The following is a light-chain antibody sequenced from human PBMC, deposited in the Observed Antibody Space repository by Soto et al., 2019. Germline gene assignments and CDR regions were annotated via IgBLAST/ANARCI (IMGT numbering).Light chain of an antibody. CDR2: KAS. V-gene: IGKV1-5*03. CDR3: QHYNSYSEA. Sequence: DIQMTQSPSTLSVSVGDRATITCRASQTISSWLAWYQQKPGKAPKLLIYKASTLKSGVPSRFSGSGSGTEFTLTISSLQPDDFATYYCQHYNSYSEAFGQGTKVKLK. CDR1: QTISSW. J-gene: IGKJ1*01.